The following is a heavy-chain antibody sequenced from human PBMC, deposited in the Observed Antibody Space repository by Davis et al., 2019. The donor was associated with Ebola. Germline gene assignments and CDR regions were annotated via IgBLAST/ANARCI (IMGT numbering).Heavy chain of an antibody. Sequence: AASVKVSCKASGYTFTSYALHWVRQAPGQRLEWMGWINAGNGYTKYSQNFQDRVTITRDTSASTAYMELSSLRSEDTAVYYCAGAAKLGGMDVWGQGSTVTVSS. CDR2: INAGNGYT. D-gene: IGHD7-27*01. J-gene: IGHJ6*02. CDR3: AGAAKLGGMDV. CDR1: GYTFTSYA. V-gene: IGHV1-3*01.